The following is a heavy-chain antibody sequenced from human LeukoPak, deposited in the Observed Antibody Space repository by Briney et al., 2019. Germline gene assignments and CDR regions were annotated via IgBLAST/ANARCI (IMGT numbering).Heavy chain of an antibody. V-gene: IGHV3-73*01. CDR3: TRHYDSSGEYYFDY. D-gene: IGHD3-22*01. J-gene: IGHJ4*02. Sequence: GGSLRLSCAASGFIFSGSAMHWVRQASGKGLEWVGRIRSKANSYATAYAASVKGRFTISRDDSKNTAYLQMNSLETEDTAVYYCTRHYDSSGEYYFDYWGQGTLVTVSS. CDR1: GFIFSGSA. CDR2: IRSKANSYAT.